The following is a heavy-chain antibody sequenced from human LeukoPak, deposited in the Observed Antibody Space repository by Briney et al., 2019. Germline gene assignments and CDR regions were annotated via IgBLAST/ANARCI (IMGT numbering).Heavy chain of an antibody. CDR3: AKNQERLGGSFDY. J-gene: IGHJ4*02. D-gene: IGHD1-1*01. Sequence: GGSLRLSCAASGFTFNSYAMSWVRQAPGKGLEWVSAISGSGGSTYYADSVKGRFTISRDNSKNTLYLQMNSLRAEDTAVYYCAKNQERLGGSFDYWGQGTLVTVSS. CDR1: GFTFNSYA. CDR2: ISGSGGST. V-gene: IGHV3-23*01.